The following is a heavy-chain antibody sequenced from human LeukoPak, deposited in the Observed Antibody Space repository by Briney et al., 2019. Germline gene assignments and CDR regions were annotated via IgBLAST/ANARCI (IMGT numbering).Heavy chain of an antibody. CDR3: AKGKSANLNYYYYYMDV. Sequence: GGSLRLSCAASGFTFNSYGMSWVRQSPGKGLEWVSVISGSGGSTYYADSVQGRFTISRDDSKNTVYLQMNSLRAEDTAVYYCAKGKSANLNYYYYYMDVWGKGTAVTISS. V-gene: IGHV3-23*01. D-gene: IGHD1-7*01. CDR1: GFTFNSYG. J-gene: IGHJ6*03. CDR2: ISGSGGST.